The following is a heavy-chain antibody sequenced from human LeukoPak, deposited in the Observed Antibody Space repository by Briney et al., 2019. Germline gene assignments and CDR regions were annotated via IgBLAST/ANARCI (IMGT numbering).Heavy chain of an antibody. CDR3: ARGLASGYPPIPFDY. CDR2: VIDTGST. CDR1: GGSISSSNW. D-gene: IGHD3-3*01. V-gene: IGHV4-4*02. J-gene: IGHJ4*02. Sequence: PSGTLSLTCVVSGGSISSSNWWSWIRQPPGKGLEWIGEVIDTGSTKYNSSLKSRVTISVDTSRNEFSLNLTSVTAADAAIYYCARGLASGYPPIPFDYWGQGTLVTVSS.